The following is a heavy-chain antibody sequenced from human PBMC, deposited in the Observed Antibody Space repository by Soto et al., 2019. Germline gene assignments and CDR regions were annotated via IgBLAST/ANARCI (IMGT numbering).Heavy chain of an antibody. J-gene: IGHJ4*02. D-gene: IGHD6-19*01. CDR3: ATSQNSSGWYRRAYFDY. CDR1: GFTFSSYS. V-gene: IGHV3-48*01. Sequence: GGSLRLSCAASGFTFSSYSMNWVRQAPGKGLEWVSYISSSSSTIYYADSVKGRFTISRDNAKNSLYLQMNSLRAEDTAVYYCATSQNSSGWYRRAYFDYWGQGTLVTVSS. CDR2: ISSSSSTI.